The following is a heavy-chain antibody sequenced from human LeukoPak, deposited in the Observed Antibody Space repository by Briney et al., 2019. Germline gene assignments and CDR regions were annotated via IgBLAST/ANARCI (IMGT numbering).Heavy chain of an antibody. J-gene: IGHJ6*03. CDR3: ARERGYSYGQGPYYYYYYMDV. V-gene: IGHV4-39*07. D-gene: IGHD5-18*01. Sequence: ASETLSLTCTVSGGSISSSSYYWGWIRQPPGKGLEWIGSIYYSGSTYYNPSLKSRVTISVDTSKNQFSLKLSSVTAADTAVYYCARERGYSYGQGPYYYYYYMDVWGKGTTVTVSS. CDR2: IYYSGST. CDR1: GGSISSSSYY.